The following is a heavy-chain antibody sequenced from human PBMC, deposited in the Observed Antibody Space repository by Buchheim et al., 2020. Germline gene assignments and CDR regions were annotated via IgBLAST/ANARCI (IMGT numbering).Heavy chain of an antibody. CDR2: IHWSGGST. Sequence: EVQVVESGGGVIRPGGSLRLSCAASGFTFDDYGMSWVRQAPGKGLEWISAIHWSGGSTSYADSVKGRFTISRDNTKNSLYLQMNSLRAEDTALYYCARTINAATGLPVDFWGQGTL. CDR3: ARTINAATGLPVDF. D-gene: IGHD3-9*01. J-gene: IGHJ4*02. CDR1: GFTFDDYG. V-gene: IGHV3-20*04.